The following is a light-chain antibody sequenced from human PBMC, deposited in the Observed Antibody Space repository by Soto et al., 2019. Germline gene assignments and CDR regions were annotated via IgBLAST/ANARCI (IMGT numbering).Light chain of an antibody. J-gene: IGKJ1*01. V-gene: IGKV1-16*02. CDR2: GAS. CDR1: QDISNS. Sequence: DIQMTQSPSSLSASVGDRVTSTCRASQDISNSVDWFQQRPGKAPKALIYGASSLHSGVPSKFSGSGSGTDFTLTISSLQPEDFATFYCLQYNSYPRTFAQGTKVDIK. CDR3: LQYNSYPRT.